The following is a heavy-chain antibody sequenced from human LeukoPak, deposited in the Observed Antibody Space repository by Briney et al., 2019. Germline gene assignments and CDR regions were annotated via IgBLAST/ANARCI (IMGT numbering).Heavy chain of an antibody. Sequence: SETLSLTCTVSGGSISSYYWSWIRQPAGKGPEWIGRIYTSGSTNYNPSLKSRVTMSVDTSKNQFSLKLSSVTAADTAVYYCARGELGYCSSTSCYRLDPWGQGTLVTVSS. J-gene: IGHJ5*02. CDR2: IYTSGST. D-gene: IGHD2-2*02. CDR3: ARGELGYCSSTSCYRLDP. V-gene: IGHV4-4*07. CDR1: GGSISSYY.